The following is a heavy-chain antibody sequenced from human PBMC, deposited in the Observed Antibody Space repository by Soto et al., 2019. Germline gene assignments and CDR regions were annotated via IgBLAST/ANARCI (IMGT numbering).Heavy chain of an antibody. Sequence: GGSLRLSCAASGFTFSSYSMNWVRQAPGKGLEWVSSINSSSSYIYYADSVKGRFTISRDNAKNSLYLQMNSLRAEDTAVYYCARDPIYCSGGSCYSREPWFDPWGQGTLVTVSS. CDR3: ARDPIYCSGGSCYSREPWFDP. V-gene: IGHV3-21*01. CDR1: GFTFSSYS. CDR2: INSSSSYI. J-gene: IGHJ5*02. D-gene: IGHD2-15*01.